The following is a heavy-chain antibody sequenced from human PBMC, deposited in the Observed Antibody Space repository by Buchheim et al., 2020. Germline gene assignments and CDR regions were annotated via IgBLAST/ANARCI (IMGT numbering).Heavy chain of an antibody. CDR3: ARSGSDSSGWLPDY. V-gene: IGHV3-53*04. CDR1: GFPVSSNY. J-gene: IGHJ4*02. CDR2: IYSGGST. D-gene: IGHD3-22*01. Sequence: EVQLVESGGGSVQPGGSLRLSCAASGFPVSSNYMSWVRQAPGKGLEWVSVIYSGGSTYYADSVKGRFTISRHNSKIKIPLQMNSLRAEDTAVYYCARSGSDSSGWLPDYWGQGT.